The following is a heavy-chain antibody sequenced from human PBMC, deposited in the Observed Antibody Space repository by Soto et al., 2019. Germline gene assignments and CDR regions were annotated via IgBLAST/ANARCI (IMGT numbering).Heavy chain of an antibody. J-gene: IGHJ4*02. CDR2: ISATGAAT. Sequence: EVQLSDSGGGLVQPGGSLRLSCAASGFTFSSYAVTWVRQAPGKGLEWVSTISATGAATYYADSVKGRFTVSRDNSKNMQYLQMNSLRAEDTAVYYCAKRDSGYFDYWGQGILVTVSS. D-gene: IGHD1-26*01. CDR3: AKRDSGYFDY. V-gene: IGHV3-23*01. CDR1: GFTFSSYA.